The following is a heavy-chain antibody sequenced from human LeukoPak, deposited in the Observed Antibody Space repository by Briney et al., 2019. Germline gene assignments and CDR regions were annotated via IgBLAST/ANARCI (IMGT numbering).Heavy chain of an antibody. J-gene: IGHJ6*02. V-gene: IGHV1-18*01. CDR2: ISAYNGNT. CDR1: GYTFTSYG. D-gene: IGHD2-2*01. CDR3: ARVCRGSSTSCHFGYYYGMDV. Sequence: GASVKVSCKASGYTFTSYGISWVRQAPGQGLEWMGWISAYNGNTNYAQKLQGRVTMTTDTSTSTAYMELRSLRSDDTAVYYCARVCRGSSTSCHFGYYYGMDVWGQGTTVTVSS.